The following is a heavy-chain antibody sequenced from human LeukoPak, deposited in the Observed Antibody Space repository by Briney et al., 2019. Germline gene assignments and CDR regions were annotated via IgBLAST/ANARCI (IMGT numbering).Heavy chain of an antibody. J-gene: IGHJ6*03. D-gene: IGHD3-22*01. CDR3: ARDYIDYYDSRRYYYYYMDV. CDR1: GYTFTSYY. CDR2: INPSGGST. V-gene: IGHV1-46*01. Sequence: ASVKVSCKASGYTFTSYYMHWVRQAPGQGLEWMGIINPSGGSTSYAQKFQGRVTMTRDTSTSTVYMELSSLRSDDTAVYYCARDYIDYYDSRRYYYYYMDVWGKGTTVTVSS.